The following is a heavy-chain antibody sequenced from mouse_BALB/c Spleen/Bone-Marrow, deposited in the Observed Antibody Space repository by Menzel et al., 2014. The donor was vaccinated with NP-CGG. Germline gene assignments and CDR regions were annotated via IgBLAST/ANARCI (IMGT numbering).Heavy chain of an antibody. V-gene: IGHV5-17*02. CDR2: ISSGSSTI. CDR3: ARAGMDY. CDR1: GFTFSSFG. Sequence: DVKLVESGGGLVQPGGSRELSCAASGFTFSSFGMHWVRQAPEKGLEWVAYISSGSSTIYYADTVKGRFTISRDNPKNTLFLQKTSLRSEDTAMYYCARAGMDYWGQGTSVTVSS. J-gene: IGHJ4*01. D-gene: IGHD3-3*01.